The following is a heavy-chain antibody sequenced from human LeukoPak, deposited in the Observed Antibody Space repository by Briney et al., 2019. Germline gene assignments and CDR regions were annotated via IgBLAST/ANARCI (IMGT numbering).Heavy chain of an antibody. CDR1: GFSFSDSE. CDR2: ISGSSATI. V-gene: IGHV3-48*03. J-gene: IGHJ4*02. Sequence: GGSLRLSCAASGFSFSDSEMNWVRQAPGKGLEWVSHISGSSATIYYADSVKGRFTISRDNAKNSLYLQMNGLAVEDTALYFCARDLTPECSKSGPCREGAYWGQGALVTVSS. D-gene: IGHD2/OR15-2a*01. CDR3: ARDLTPECSKSGPCREGAY.